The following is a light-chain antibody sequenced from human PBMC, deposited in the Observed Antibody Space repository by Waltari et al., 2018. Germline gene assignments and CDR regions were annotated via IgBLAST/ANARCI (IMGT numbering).Light chain of an antibody. V-gene: IGKV3-20*01. CDR2: GAS. CDR1: QSITKRY. J-gene: IGKJ2*01. Sequence: VLTQSPGTLSLSPGDRATLSCRASQSITKRYFAWYQQKPGQAPRLLIYGASSRAAGIPDRFSGSGSGIEFTLTISRLEAEDSAVYYCQQYGSSIMYTFGQGTKLEIK. CDR3: QQYGSSIMYT.